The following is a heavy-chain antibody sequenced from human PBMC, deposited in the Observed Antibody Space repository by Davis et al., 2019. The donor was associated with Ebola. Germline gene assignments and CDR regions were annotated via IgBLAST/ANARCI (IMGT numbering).Heavy chain of an antibody. CDR1: GSTFTSYS. V-gene: IGHV3-30-3*01. CDR3: ARDTLVGAISY. Sequence: GGSLRPPCAALGSTFTSYSMHWVRLPAAEVLDWVALISYDGSNKYYADSVKGRLTIPRDNSKNTLYLQMNSLRAEDTAVYYCARDTLVGAISYWGQGTLVTVSS. J-gene: IGHJ4*02. CDR2: ISYDGSNK. D-gene: IGHD1-26*01.